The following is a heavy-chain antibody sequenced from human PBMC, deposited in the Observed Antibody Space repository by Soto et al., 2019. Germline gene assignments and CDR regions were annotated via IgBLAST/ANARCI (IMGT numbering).Heavy chain of an antibody. V-gene: IGHV4-34*01. CDR1: GGSFGGYY. J-gene: IGHJ6*02. CDR3: ARLSIAAAAARAWFRIYYGMDV. CDR2: INHSGST. D-gene: IGHD6-13*01. Sequence: SDTLSLTCAVYGGSFGGYYWSWIRQRPGKGLEWIGEINHSGSTNYNPSLKSRVTISVDTSKNQFSLKLSSVTAADTAVYYCARLSIAAAAARAWFRIYYGMDVWDQGTTVTVSS.